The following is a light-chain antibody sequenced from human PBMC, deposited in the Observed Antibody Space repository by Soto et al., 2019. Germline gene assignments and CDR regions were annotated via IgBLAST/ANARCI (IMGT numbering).Light chain of an antibody. Sequence: EIVMTQSPATLSVSPGERATLSCRASQAVSSNLAWYQQKPGQAPRLLIYAASTRATGIPARFSGSGSGTEFTLTISSLQSEDFAVYYCQQYNNWPPSFGQGTKV. J-gene: IGKJ1*01. V-gene: IGKV3-15*01. CDR2: AAS. CDR1: QAVSSN. CDR3: QQYNNWPPS.